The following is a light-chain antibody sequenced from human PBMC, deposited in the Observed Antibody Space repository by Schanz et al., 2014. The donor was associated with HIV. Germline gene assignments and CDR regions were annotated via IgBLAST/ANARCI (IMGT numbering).Light chain of an antibody. V-gene: IGLV2-14*01. J-gene: IGLJ3*02. CDR3: SSYTSSSTPLWV. CDR1: SSDVGGYNY. Sequence: QSALTQPASVSGSPGQSITISCTGTSSDVGGYNYVSWYQQHPGKAPKLMIYDVSNRPSGVSNRFSGSKSGNTASQTISGLQAEDEADYYCSSYTSSSTPLWVFGGGTKLTVL. CDR2: DVS.